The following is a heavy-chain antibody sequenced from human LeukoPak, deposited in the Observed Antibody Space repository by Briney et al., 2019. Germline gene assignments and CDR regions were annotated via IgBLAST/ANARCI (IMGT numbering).Heavy chain of an antibody. Sequence: PGGSLRLSCAASGFTFNTYGMSWVRQAPGKGLEWVSYISSTGTTKYYADSVKGRFTIFRDNAKNSLYLQMNSLRVEDTGVYYCARVRGHSPNYFDPWGQGTLVTVSP. J-gene: IGHJ5*02. CDR1: GFTFNTYG. V-gene: IGHV3-48*04. D-gene: IGHD2-8*01. CDR3: ARVRGHSPNYFDP. CDR2: ISSTGTTK.